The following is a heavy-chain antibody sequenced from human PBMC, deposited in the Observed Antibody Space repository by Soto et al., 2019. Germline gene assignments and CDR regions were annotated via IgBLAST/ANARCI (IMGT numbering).Heavy chain of an antibody. J-gene: IGHJ4*02. Sequence: QLQLQESGPGLVKPSETLSLTCTASGDSISSSSYYWGWIRQTPGEGLECIGSIYYSGSTYYNPSLKIRVTISIDLPKTQFSMKLSSVTAADTDEYYCARQYALTGSTKYWGQGTLVPVSS. D-gene: IGHD1-7*01. CDR3: ARQYALTGSTKY. CDR1: GDSISSSSYY. CDR2: IYYSGST. V-gene: IGHV4-39*01.